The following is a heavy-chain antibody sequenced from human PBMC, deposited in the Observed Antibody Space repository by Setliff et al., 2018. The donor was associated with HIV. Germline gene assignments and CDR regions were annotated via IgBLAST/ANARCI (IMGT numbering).Heavy chain of an antibody. V-gene: IGHV4-4*07. Sequence: KASETLSLTCTLSGGSFGDYHWSWIRQPAGRGLEWIGRIFRSGTTDYKFSLKSRVTISIDTSRNQFSLRLTSVTAEDTAVYYCARDRHYSGLGSYGPWGPGTPVTVSS. CDR1: GGSFGDYH. D-gene: IGHD3-10*01. CDR2: IFRSGTT. CDR3: ARDRHYSGLGSYGP. J-gene: IGHJ5*02.